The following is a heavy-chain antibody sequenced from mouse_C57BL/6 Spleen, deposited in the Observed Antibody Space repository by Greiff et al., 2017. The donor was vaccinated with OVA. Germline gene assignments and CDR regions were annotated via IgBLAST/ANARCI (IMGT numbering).Heavy chain of an antibody. Sequence: QVQLQQSGPELVQPGASVKISCKASGYAFSSSWMNWVKQRPGKGLEWIGRIYPGDGDTNYNGKFTGKATLTADKSSSTAYMQLSSLTSEDSAVYFCARFGTPYWGQGTLVTVSA. CDR2: IYPGDGDT. J-gene: IGHJ3*01. V-gene: IGHV1-82*01. CDR3: ARFGTPY. CDR1: GYAFSSSW.